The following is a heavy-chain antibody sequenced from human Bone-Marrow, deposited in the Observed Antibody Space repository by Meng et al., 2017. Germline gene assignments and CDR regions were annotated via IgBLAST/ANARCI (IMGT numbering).Heavy chain of an antibody. CDR1: GDSISSGGYS. CDR2: IYHSGST. Sequence: QLQLQESGSGPLKPSQTLALTGAVSGDSISSGGYSWSWIRQPPGKGLEWIGYIYHSGSTYFNPSLKSRVTVSVDRSKNQFSLNLSSVTAADTAVYYCARYSSSSLAFDFWGQGTLVTVSS. D-gene: IGHD6-6*01. V-gene: IGHV4-30-2*01. CDR3: ARYSSSSLAFDF. J-gene: IGHJ4*02.